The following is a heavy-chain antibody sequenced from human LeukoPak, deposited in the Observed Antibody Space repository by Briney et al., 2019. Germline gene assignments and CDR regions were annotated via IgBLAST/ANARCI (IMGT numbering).Heavy chain of an antibody. D-gene: IGHD2-2*01. CDR3: AKSMKISRGIVVVPAAYLLGY. Sequence: GGSLRLSCAASGFTFSHHAMHWVRQAPGKGLEWVSAISDSGDSTKYAGSVKGRFTISRDNSKNTLFLQMNSLRAEDTAVYYCAKSMKISRGIVVVPAAYLLGYWGQGTLVTVSS. V-gene: IGHV3-23*01. CDR1: GFTFSHHA. J-gene: IGHJ4*02. CDR2: ISDSGDST.